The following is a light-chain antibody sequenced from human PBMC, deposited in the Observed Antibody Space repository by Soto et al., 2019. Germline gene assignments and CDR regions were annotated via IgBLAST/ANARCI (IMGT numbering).Light chain of an antibody. CDR2: GAS. V-gene: IGKV3-15*01. CDR3: QKYHNGPPAWT. J-gene: IGKJ1*01. CDR1: QSVSSN. Sequence: EIVMTHSPATLSVYPGERATLSCRASQSVSSNLAWYQQKPGQSPRLLIYGASIRATDIPARFGGSGSGTQFTLTINSLQSDDFAVYYCQKYHNGPPAWTFGQGTKVDIK.